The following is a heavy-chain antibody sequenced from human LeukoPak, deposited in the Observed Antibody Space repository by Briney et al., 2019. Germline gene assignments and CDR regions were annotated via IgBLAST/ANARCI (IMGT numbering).Heavy chain of an antibody. CDR2: ISSSSSYI. CDR3: AKVHSGSYYGDNWFDP. CDR1: GFTFSSYS. J-gene: IGHJ5*02. Sequence: PGGSLRLSCAASGFTFSSYSMNWVRQAPWKGLEWVSSISSSSSYIYYADSVKGRFTISRDNSKNTLYLQMNSLRAEDTAVYYCAKVHSGSYYGDNWFDPWGQGTLVTVSS. D-gene: IGHD1-26*01. V-gene: IGHV3-21*04.